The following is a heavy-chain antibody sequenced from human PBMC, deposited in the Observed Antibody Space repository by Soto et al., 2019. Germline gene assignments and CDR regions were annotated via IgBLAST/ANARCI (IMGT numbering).Heavy chain of an antibody. CDR2: IIPIFGTP. J-gene: IGHJ4*02. Sequence: QVQLVQSGAEVKKPGSSVKVSCKASGGIFSTYAISWWRRAPGQGLEWMGGIIPIFGTPNYAQRFQGRVTITEDESTSTAYMELSRLRSEDTAVYYCARDRDDYGSGNYYNRIDFWGQGTLVTVSS. CDR3: ARDRDDYGSGNYYNRIDF. V-gene: IGHV1-69*01. CDR1: GGIFSTYA. D-gene: IGHD3-10*01.